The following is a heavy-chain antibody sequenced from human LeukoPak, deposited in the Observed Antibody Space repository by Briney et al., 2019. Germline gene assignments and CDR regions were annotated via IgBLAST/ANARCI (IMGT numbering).Heavy chain of an antibody. J-gene: IGHJ4*02. Sequence: SVKVSCKTSGDMFSNDAISWVRQAPGQGPEWMGDIIPKFGTTNYAQKFRGRVSITTDDSTTTAYMELSGLKSDDTAVYYCAGRSRQPRHAYFDYWGLGTLVAVSS. CDR2: IIPKFGTT. V-gene: IGHV1-69*05. CDR1: GDMFSNDA. CDR3: AGRSRQPRHAYFDY. D-gene: IGHD6-25*01.